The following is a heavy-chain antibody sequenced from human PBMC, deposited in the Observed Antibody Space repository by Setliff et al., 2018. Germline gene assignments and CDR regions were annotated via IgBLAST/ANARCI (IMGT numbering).Heavy chain of an antibody. CDR2: VSPYNGDT. CDR3: AGETVGAPDY. Sequence: ASVKVSCKASGYTFTHYGISWVRQAPGHGLQWIGWVSPYNGDTYNSQDVQGRITMTTDPSTNTIYMELRSLTSADTAVYYCAGETVGAPDYWGQGTLVTVSS. V-gene: IGHV1-18*01. CDR1: GYTFTHYG. D-gene: IGHD1-26*01. J-gene: IGHJ4*02.